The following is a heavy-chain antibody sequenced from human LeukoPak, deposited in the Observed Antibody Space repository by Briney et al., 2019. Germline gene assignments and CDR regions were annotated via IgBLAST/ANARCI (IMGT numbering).Heavy chain of an antibody. CDR1: GGTFSSYA. D-gene: IGHD4-11*01. Sequence: SVKVSCKASGGTFSSYAISWVRQAPGQGLEWMGGIIPIFGTANYAQKFQGRVTITADESTSIAYMELSSLRSEDTAVYYCARDKITDLHDYSNMRLDYYYYGMDVWGQGTTVTVSS. V-gene: IGHV1-69*01. J-gene: IGHJ6*02. CDR3: ARDKITDLHDYSNMRLDYYYYGMDV. CDR2: IIPIFGTA.